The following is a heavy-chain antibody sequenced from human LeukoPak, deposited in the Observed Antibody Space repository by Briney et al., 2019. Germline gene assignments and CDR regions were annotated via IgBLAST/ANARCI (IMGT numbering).Heavy chain of an antibody. D-gene: IGHD2-2*01. J-gene: IGHJ4*02. CDR1: GFTFSSYA. CDR3: ARVKDCSSTSRYNFDY. CDR2: ISYDGSNK. Sequence: PGRSLRLSCAASGFTFSSYAMHWVRQAPGKGLEWVAVISYDGSNKYYADSVKGRFTISRDNSKNTLYLQMNSLRAEDTAVYYCARVKDCSSTSRYNFDYWGQGTLVTVSS. V-gene: IGHV3-30*04.